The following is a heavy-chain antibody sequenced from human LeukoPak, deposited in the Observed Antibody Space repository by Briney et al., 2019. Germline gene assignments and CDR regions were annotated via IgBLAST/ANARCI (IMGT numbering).Heavy chain of an antibody. CDR1: GYSFTSYW. Sequence: GESLKISCKGSGYSFTSYWIGWVRQMPGKGLEWMGIIYPGDSDTRYSPSFQGQVTISADKSISTAYLQWSSLKASDTAMYYCARHLKSPRSDGSGKGNWFDPGGQGTLVTVSS. D-gene: IGHD3-10*01. CDR2: IYPGDSDT. J-gene: IGHJ5*02. CDR3: ARHLKSPRSDGSGKGNWFDP. V-gene: IGHV5-51*01.